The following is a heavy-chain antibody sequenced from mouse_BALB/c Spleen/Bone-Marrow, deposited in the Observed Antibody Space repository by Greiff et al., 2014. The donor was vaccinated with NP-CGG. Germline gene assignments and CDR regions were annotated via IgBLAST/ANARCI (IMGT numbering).Heavy chain of an antibody. Sequence: QVQLQQPGTELVKPGASVKLSCKASGYTFTSYWIHWVKQRPGQGLERIGEIHPSNGRTNYSEKFKTKATLTVDKSSTTAHMQLRSLTSEDSAVYYCARGTAQAMMDYWGQGTSVTVSS. D-gene: IGHD3-2*02. V-gene: IGHV1S81*02. J-gene: IGHJ4*01. CDR1: GYTFTSYW. CDR3: ARGTAQAMMDY. CDR2: IHPSNGRT.